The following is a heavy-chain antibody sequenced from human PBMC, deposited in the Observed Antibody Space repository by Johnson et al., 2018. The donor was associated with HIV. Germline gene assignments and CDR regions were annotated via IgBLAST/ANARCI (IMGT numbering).Heavy chain of an antibody. CDR3: AKDPPYSSSSPGAFDI. J-gene: IGHJ3*02. Sequence: VQLVESGGGLIQPGGSLRVSCAASGFTVISNYMTWVRQIPGKGLEWVSVIYSGGSTYYADSVKGRFTISRDNSKNTLYLQMNSLRAEDTAVYYCAKDPPYSSSSPGAFDIWGQRTMVTVSS. CDR1: GFTVISNY. D-gene: IGHD6-6*01. V-gene: IGHV3-53*01. CDR2: IYSGGST.